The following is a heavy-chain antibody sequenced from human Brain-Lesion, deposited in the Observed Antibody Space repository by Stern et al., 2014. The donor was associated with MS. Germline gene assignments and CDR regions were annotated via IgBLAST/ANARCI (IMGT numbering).Heavy chain of an antibody. CDR1: GFTFDNYA. V-gene: IGHV3-9*01. Sequence: EVQLVESGGGLVKPGRSLRLSCAASGFTFDNYAMHWVRQAPGKGLEWASVISSNCGRIGYADSVKGRFTISRDNAKNFLYLQMNSLRPEDTALYYCAKDIYDSSGFYYGVYYYGLDVWGQGTTVTVSS. D-gene: IGHD3-22*01. CDR2: ISSNCGRI. J-gene: IGHJ6*02. CDR3: AKDIYDSSGFYYGVYYYGLDV.